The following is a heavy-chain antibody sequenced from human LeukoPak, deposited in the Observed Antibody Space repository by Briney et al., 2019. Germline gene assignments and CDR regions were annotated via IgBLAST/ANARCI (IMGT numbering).Heavy chain of an antibody. CDR2: IYPGDSDT. CDR3: ARLSPLRESSGDYYIDY. Sequence: GESLQISCKGSGYSFTSYWIGWVRQMPGKGLEWMGIIYPGDSDTRYSPSFQGQVTISADKSISTAYLQWSSLKASDTAMYYCARLSPLRESSGDYYIDYWGQGTLVTVSS. D-gene: IGHD6-19*01. J-gene: IGHJ4*02. CDR1: GYSFTSYW. V-gene: IGHV5-51*01.